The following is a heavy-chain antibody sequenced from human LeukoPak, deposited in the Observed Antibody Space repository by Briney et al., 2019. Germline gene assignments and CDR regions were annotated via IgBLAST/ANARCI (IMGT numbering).Heavy chain of an antibody. J-gene: IGHJ6*03. D-gene: IGHD3-3*01. V-gene: IGHV4-4*07. CDR3: ARDAHNYDFWSGYHYYYYYMDV. CDR1: GGSISSYY. Sequence: PSETLSLTCTVSGGSISSYYWSWIRQPAGKGLEWIGRIYTSGSTNYNPSLKSRVTMSVDTSKNQFSLKLSSVTAADTAVYYCARDAHNYDFWSGYHYYYYYMDVWGKGTTVTVSS. CDR2: IYTSGST.